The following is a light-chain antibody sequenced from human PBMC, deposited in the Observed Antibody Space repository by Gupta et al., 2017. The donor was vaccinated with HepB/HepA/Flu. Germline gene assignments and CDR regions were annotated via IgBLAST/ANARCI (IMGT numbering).Light chain of an antibody. J-gene: IGKJ1*01. CDR1: QSISSW. V-gene: IGKV1-5*03. Sequence: DIQMTQSPSTLSASVGDRVTITCRASQSISSWLAWYQQKPGKAPKPLIYKASSLESGVPSRSSGSGSGTEFTLTISSLQPDDFATYYCQQYKRYPWTCGQGTKVEIK. CDR3: QQYKRYPWT. CDR2: KAS.